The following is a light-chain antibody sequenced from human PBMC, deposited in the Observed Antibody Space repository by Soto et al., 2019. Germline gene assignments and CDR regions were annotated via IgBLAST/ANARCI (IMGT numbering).Light chain of an antibody. V-gene: IGKV2-28*01. CDR3: MPALQPFM. CDR1: QSLLHSNGYNY. J-gene: IGKJ3*01. Sequence: IVMTQSPLSLPVTPGEPASISCRSSQSLLHSNGYNYLDWYLQKPGQSPQLLIYLGSNRASGVPDRFSGSVSGTDFTLEIRRVEAEDVWVAFCMPALQPFMFGAGSKV. CDR2: LGS.